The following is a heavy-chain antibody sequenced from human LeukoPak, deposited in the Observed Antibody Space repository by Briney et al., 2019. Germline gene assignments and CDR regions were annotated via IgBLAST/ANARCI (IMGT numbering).Heavy chain of an antibody. D-gene: IGHD4-17*01. Sequence: GGSLRLSCAASGFTFSSYGIHWVRQAPGKGLEWVANIKEDGSEKNYVDSVKGRFTISRDNAKNSVYLLLNSLTPEDTAVYYCARDLRAGGTWSYGVYFDLWGRGTLVTVSS. J-gene: IGHJ2*01. V-gene: IGHV3-7*01. CDR1: GFTFSSYG. CDR3: ARDLRAGGTWSYGVYFDL. CDR2: IKEDGSEK.